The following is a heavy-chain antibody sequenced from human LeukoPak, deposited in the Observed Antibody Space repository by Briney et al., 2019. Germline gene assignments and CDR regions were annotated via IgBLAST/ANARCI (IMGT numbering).Heavy chain of an antibody. D-gene: IGHD6-19*01. CDR3: ARGFQWLATGYYYYGMDV. Sequence: MPSETLSLTCTVSGGSISSYYWSWIRQPPGKGLEWIGYIYYSGSTNYNPSLKSRVTMSVDTSKNQFSLKLSSVTAADTAVYYCARGFQWLATGYYYYGMDVWGQGTTVTVSS. CDR1: GGSISSYY. J-gene: IGHJ6*02. V-gene: IGHV4-59*12. CDR2: IYYSGST.